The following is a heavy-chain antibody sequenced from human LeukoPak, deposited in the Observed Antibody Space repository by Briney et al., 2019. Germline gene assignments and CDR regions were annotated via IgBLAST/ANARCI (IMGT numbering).Heavy chain of an antibody. V-gene: IGHV3-74*01. D-gene: IGHD3-10*01. CDR2: ISNDGTST. Sequence: TGGSLRLSCAVSGLTFSNYWMHWVRQAPGKGLVWVSRISNDGTSTSYADSVKGRFTISRDNAKNTLYLQMNSLRGEDTAVYYCAKDRGYYGSGSYPYYFDYWGQGTLVTVSS. CDR1: GLTFSNYW. J-gene: IGHJ4*02. CDR3: AKDRGYYGSGSYPYYFDY.